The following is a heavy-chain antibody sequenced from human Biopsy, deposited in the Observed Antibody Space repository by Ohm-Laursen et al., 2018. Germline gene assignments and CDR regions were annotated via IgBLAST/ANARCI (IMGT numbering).Heavy chain of an antibody. Sequence: LRLSCAASGFTFSSYAMTWFRQAPGKGLEWVSTISGNSDIIYDTDSVKGRFTISRDNSKNTLYLQMNSLRAEDTAVYYCARGPSGVATIGRGQGTLVTVSS. D-gene: IGHD5-24*01. CDR1: GFTFSSYA. CDR3: ARGPSGVATIG. CDR2: ISGNSDII. V-gene: IGHV3-23*01. J-gene: IGHJ4*02.